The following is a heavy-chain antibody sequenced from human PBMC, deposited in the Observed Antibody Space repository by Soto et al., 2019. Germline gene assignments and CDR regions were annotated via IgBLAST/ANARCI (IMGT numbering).Heavy chain of an antibody. CDR1: GGTFSNYA. CDR2: IMPIFGRA. CDR3: ARWLKEAGIGGIYYYGMDV. J-gene: IGHJ6*02. Sequence: QVQLVQSGAEVKKPGSSVKVSCKASGGTFSNYAFSWVRQAPGQGLEWLGGIMPIFGRADYAQKFRGRVTTTADESMTTAHMVLSSLRSEDTAVYYCARWLKEAGIGGIYYYGMDVSGQGTTVTVSS. V-gene: IGHV1-69*12. D-gene: IGHD6-13*01.